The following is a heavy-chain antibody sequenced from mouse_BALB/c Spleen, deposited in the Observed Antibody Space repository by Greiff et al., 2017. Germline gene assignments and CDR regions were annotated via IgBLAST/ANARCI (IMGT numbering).Heavy chain of an antibody. Sequence: EVQLQESGGGLVQPGGSMKLSCVASGFTFSNYWMNWVRQSPEKGLEWVAEIRLKSNNYATHYAESVKGRFTISRDDSKSSVYLQMNNLRAEDTGIYYCTRTYGMDYWGQGTSVTVSS. J-gene: IGHJ4*01. CDR2: IRLKSNNYAT. D-gene: IGHD1-1*01. V-gene: IGHV6-6*02. CDR3: TRTYGMDY. CDR1: GFTFSNYW.